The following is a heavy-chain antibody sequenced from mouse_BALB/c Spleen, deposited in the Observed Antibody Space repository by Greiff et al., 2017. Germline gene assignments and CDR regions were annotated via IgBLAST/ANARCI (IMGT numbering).Heavy chain of an antibody. D-gene: IGHD1-1*01. CDR2: ISSGGSYT. CDR1: GFTFSSYG. V-gene: IGHV5-6*01. CDR3: ARHVYYGSPYYFDY. Sequence: EVQLVESGGDLVKPGGSLKLSCAASGFTFSSYGMSWVRQTPDKRLEWVATISSGGSYTYYPDSVKGRFTISRDNAKNTLYLQMSSLKSEDTAMYYCARHVYYGSPYYFDYWGQGTTLTVSS. J-gene: IGHJ2*01.